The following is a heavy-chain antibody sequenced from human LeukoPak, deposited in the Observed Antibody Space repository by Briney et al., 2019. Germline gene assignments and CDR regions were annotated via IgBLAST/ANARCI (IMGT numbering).Heavy chain of an antibody. CDR1: GFTFDTSV. D-gene: IGHD2-15*01. V-gene: IGHV3-23*01. J-gene: IGHJ4*02. CDR3: AKGHRYCTSGNCNSAVDY. Sequence: PGGSLRLSCAASGFTFDTSVMGWVRQAPGRGLEWVSDISASDGRTFYADSVKGRFTISRDNSKDTLYLQMNSLRAEDTALYYCAKGHRYCTSGNCNSAVDYWGQGTLVTVSS. CDR2: ISASDGRT.